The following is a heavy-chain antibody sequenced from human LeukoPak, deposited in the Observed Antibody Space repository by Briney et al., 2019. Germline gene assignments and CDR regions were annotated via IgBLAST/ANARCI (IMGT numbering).Heavy chain of an antibody. CDR3: AKALPTGHYFDY. Sequence: GGSLRLSCAASGFNFDSAWMYWVRQAPGKGLEWVGRIKSKIDGGAIDYATPVKGRFTMSRDDSKNTLYLQMNSLRAEDTAMYYCAKALPTGHYFDYWGQGTLVTVSS. V-gene: IGHV3-15*07. CDR2: IKSKIDGGAI. CDR1: GFNFDSAW. D-gene: IGHD4-17*01. J-gene: IGHJ4*02.